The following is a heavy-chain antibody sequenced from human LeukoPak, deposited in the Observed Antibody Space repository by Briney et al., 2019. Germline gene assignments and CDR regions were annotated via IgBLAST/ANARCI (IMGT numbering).Heavy chain of an antibody. CDR2: INHSGST. Sequence: SETLSLTCAVYGGSFSGYYWSWIRQPPGKGLEWIGEINHSGSTNYNPSLKSRVTISVDTSKNQFSLKLSSVTAADTAVYYCARFWRAWFDPWGQGTLVTVSS. CDR1: GGSFSGYY. CDR3: ARFWRAWFDP. V-gene: IGHV4-34*01. J-gene: IGHJ5*02. D-gene: IGHD3-3*01.